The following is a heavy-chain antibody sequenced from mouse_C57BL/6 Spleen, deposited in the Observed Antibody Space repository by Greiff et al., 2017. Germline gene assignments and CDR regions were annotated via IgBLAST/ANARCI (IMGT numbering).Heavy chain of an antibody. CDR1: GFTFSDYY. CDR3: ARGGTAQARVYAMDY. V-gene: IGHV5-16*01. J-gene: IGHJ4*01. CDR2: INYDGSST. Sequence: EVQVVESEGGLVQPGSSMKLSCTASGFTFSDYYMAWVRQVPEKGLEWVANINYDGSSTYYLDSLKSRFIISRDNAKNILYLQMSSLKSEDTATYYCARGGTAQARVYAMDYWGQGTSVTVSS. D-gene: IGHD3-2*02.